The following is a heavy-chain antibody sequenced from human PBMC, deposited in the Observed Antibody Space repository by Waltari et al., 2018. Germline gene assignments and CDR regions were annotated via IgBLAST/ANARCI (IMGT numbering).Heavy chain of an antibody. CDR1: GRSFSGYY. CDR3: ARGRPGVIVPAAMNREFDY. CDR2: INHSGST. J-gene: IGHJ4*02. Sequence: QVQLQQWGAGLLKPSETLSLTCAVYGRSFSGYYWSWIRQPPGKGLEWIGEINHSGSTNYNPSLKSRVTISVDTSKNQFSLKLSSVTAADTAVYYCARGRPGVIVPAAMNREFDYWGQGILVTVSS. V-gene: IGHV4-34*01. D-gene: IGHD2-2*01.